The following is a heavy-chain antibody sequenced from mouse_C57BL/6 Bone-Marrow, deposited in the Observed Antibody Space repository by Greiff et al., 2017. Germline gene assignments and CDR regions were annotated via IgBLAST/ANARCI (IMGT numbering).Heavy chain of an antibody. Sequence: EVNVVESGGGLVKPGGSLKLSCAASGFTFSSYAMSWVRQTPEKRLEWVATISDGGSYTYNPDKVKGRFTISRDNTKNNLYLQMSHLKSEDTAMYYCARDGVFNYWGQGTTLTVSS. V-gene: IGHV5-4*01. CDR1: GFTFSSYA. CDR2: ISDGGSYT. J-gene: IGHJ2*01. CDR3: ARDGVFNY.